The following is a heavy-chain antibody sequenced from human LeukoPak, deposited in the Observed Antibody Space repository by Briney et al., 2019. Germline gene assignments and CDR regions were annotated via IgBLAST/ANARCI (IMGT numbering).Heavy chain of an antibody. Sequence: SETLSLTCSVSGVSINPYYWSWIRQSAGKGLERIGRVYASGTTNYHPSLNGRVTLSVDMSKNHFSLRLSSVTAADTAVYYCARDQGYTYGQTHYFDLWGQGILVTVSS. J-gene: IGHJ4*02. CDR3: ARDQGYTYGQTHYFDL. CDR1: GVSINPYY. CDR2: VYASGTT. V-gene: IGHV4-4*07. D-gene: IGHD5-18*01.